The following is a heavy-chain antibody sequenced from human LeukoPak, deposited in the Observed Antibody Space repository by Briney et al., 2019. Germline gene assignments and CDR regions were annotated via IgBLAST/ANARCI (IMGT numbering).Heavy chain of an antibody. CDR3: ARVRPYYYDSSGYYPPDY. V-gene: IGHV4-34*01. J-gene: IGHJ4*02. CDR1: GGSFSGYY. D-gene: IGHD3-22*01. Sequence: SETLSLTCAVYGGSFSGYYWSWIRQPPVKGLEWIGEINHSGSTNYNPSLKSRVTISVDTSKNQFSLKLSSVTAADTAVYYCARVRPYYYDSSGYYPPDYWGQGTLVTVSS. CDR2: INHSGST.